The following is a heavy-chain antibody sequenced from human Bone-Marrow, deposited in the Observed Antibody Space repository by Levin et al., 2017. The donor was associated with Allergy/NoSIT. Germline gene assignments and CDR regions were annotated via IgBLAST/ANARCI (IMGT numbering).Heavy chain of an antibody. CDR2: IDWDDDK. CDR1: GFSLSTSGMC. V-gene: IGHV2-70*11. Sequence: QTLSLTCTFSGFSLSTSGMCVSWIRQPPGKALEWLARIDWDDDKYYSTSLKTRLTISKDTSKNQVVLTMTNMDPVDTATYYCARTAQDLRLAVFDIWGQGTMVTVSS. D-gene: IGHD5-12*01. J-gene: IGHJ3*02. CDR3: ARTAQDLRLAVFDI.